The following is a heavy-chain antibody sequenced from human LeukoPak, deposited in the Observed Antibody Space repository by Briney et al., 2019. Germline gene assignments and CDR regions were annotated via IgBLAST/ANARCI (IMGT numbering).Heavy chain of an antibody. D-gene: IGHD6-6*01. Sequence: SETLSLTCAVYGESFSGYYWSWIRQPPGKGLEWIGEINHSGSTNYNPSLKSRVTISVDTSKNQFSLKLSSVTAADTAVYLCARRARPPADAFDIWGQGTMVTVSS. CDR3: ARRARPPADAFDI. CDR1: GESFSGYY. J-gene: IGHJ3*02. CDR2: INHSGST. V-gene: IGHV4-34*01.